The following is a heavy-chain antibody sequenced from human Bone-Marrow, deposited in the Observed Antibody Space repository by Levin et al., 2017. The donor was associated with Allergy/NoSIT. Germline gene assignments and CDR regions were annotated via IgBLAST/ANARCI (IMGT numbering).Heavy chain of an antibody. CDR3: ARGGPYGY. CDR2: IYSAGST. D-gene: IGHD3-16*01. J-gene: IGHJ4*02. V-gene: IGHV3-53*01. CDR1: GFTVSNTY. Sequence: LSLTCAVSGFTVSNTYMSWVRQAPGKGLEWGSVIYSAGSTYYADSVRGRFTISRDNSKNTLFLQMNSLRADDTAVYYCARGGPYGYWGQGTLVTVSS.